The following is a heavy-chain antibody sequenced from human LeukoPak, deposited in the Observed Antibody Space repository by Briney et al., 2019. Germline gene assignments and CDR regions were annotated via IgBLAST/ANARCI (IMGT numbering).Heavy chain of an antibody. J-gene: IGHJ4*02. CDR3: ARVQGLRGKYYFDY. D-gene: IGHD6-25*01. Sequence: ASVKVSCKASGYTFTSYDINWVRQATGQGLEWMGWMNPNSGNTGYAQKFQGRVTMTRNTSISTAYMELSCLRSEDTAVYYCARVQGLRGKYYFDYWGQGTLVTVSS. CDR2: MNPNSGNT. V-gene: IGHV1-8*01. CDR1: GYTFTSYD.